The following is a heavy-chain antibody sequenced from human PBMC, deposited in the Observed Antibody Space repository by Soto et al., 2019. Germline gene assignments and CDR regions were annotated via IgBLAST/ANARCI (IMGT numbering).Heavy chain of an antibody. Sequence: SETLSLTCAVSRGSISSSNWRSWVRQPPGKGLELIGEIYHSGSTNYNPSLKSRVTISVDKSKNQVSLKLSSVTAADTAVYYCARVSLHYDFWSGYSDNHYYMAVWGKGTTVIVSS. CDR1: RGSISSSNW. J-gene: IGHJ6*03. V-gene: IGHV4-4*02. D-gene: IGHD3-3*01. CDR3: ARVSLHYDFWSGYSDNHYYMAV. CDR2: IYHSGST.